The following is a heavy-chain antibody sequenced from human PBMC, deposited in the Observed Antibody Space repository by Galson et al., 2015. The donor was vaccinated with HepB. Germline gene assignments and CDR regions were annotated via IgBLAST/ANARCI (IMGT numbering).Heavy chain of an antibody. CDR1: GFTFGDYP. J-gene: IGHJ4*02. CDR2: IRSKAYGGTI. V-gene: IGHV3-49*04. D-gene: IGHD1-26*01. CDR3: GKVGSYYDFDY. Sequence: SLRLSCAASGFTFGDYPMSWVRQAPGKGLEWVGFIRSKAYGGTIEYAASVKGRFTISRDDSKSIAYLQMNSLKTEDTAVYYCGKVGSYYDFDYWGQGTLVTVSS.